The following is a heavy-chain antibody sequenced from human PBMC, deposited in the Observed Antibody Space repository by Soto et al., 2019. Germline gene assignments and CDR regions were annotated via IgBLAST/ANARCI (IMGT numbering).Heavy chain of an antibody. Sequence: PGESLKISCKGSGYSFTSYWIGWVRQMPGKGLEWMGIIYPGDSDTRYSPSFQGQVTISADKSISTAYLQWSSLKASDTAMYYCARLERTLRFYHGMDVWGQGTTVTVSS. CDR3: ARLERTLRFYHGMDV. CDR1: GYSFTSYW. CDR2: IYPGDSDT. V-gene: IGHV5-51*01. J-gene: IGHJ6*02.